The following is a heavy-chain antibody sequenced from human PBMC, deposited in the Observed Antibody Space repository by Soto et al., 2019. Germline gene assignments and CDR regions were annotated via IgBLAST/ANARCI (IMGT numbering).Heavy chain of an antibody. CDR1: GFTFSSYA. Sequence: GGSLRLSCAASGFTFSSYAMSWVRQAPGKGLEWVSAISGSGGNTYYADSVKGRFTISRDNSKNTLYLQMNSLRAEDTAVYYCANYYDSIMVSHSGNWFDPWGQGTLVTVSS. V-gene: IGHV3-23*01. J-gene: IGHJ5*02. D-gene: IGHD3-22*01. CDR2: ISGSGGNT. CDR3: ANYYDSIMVSHSGNWFDP.